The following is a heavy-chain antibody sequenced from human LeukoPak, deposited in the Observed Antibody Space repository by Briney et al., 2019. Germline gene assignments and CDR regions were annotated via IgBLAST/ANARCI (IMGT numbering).Heavy chain of an antibody. D-gene: IGHD5-12*01. CDR1: GYTLTELS. CDR3: AREPGGARYSGYDPFDY. Sequence: GASVKVSCKVSGYTLTELSMHWVRQAPGKGLEWMGGLDPEDGETIYAQKFQGRVTMTEDTSTDTAYMELSSLRSEDTAVYYCAREPGGARYSGYDPFDYWGQGTLVTVSS. V-gene: IGHV1-24*01. CDR2: LDPEDGET. J-gene: IGHJ4*02.